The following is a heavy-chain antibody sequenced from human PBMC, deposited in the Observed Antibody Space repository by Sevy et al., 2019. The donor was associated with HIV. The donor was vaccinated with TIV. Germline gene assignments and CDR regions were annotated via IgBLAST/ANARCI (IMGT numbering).Heavy chain of an antibody. V-gene: IGHV3-21*01. Sequence: GGSLRLSCRTFGFTFDEHAMHWVRQAPGKGLEWVSSISSSSSYIYYADSVKGRFTISRDNAKNSLYLQMNSLRAEDTAVYYCARDGAAAGGYTSYYYYYGMDVWGQRTTVTVSS. CDR2: ISSSSSYI. CDR3: ARDGAAAGGYTSYYYYYGMDV. CDR1: GFTFDEHA. J-gene: IGHJ6*02. D-gene: IGHD6-13*01.